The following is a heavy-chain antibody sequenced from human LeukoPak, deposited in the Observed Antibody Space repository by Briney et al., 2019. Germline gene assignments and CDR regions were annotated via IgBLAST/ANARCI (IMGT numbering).Heavy chain of an antibody. CDR2: INPNSGGT. Sequence: ASVKVSCKASGYTFTGYFMHWVRQAPGQGLEWMGWINPNSGGTNYAQKFQGRVTVTRDTSISTAYMELSRLRSDDTAVYYCARFYYDTSGAEQLHYFDYWGQGTLVTVSS. D-gene: IGHD3-22*01. V-gene: IGHV1-2*02. CDR1: GYTFTGYF. CDR3: ARFYYDTSGAEQLHYFDY. J-gene: IGHJ4*02.